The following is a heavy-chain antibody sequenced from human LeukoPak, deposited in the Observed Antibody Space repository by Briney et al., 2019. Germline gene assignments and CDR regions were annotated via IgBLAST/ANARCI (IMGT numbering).Heavy chain of an antibody. V-gene: IGHV1-18*01. CDR2: ISGSNGNT. J-gene: IGHJ4*02. CDR3: ATEESPAAGVDY. Sequence: ASVKVSFKASGYTFTRYGVSWVRQAPGQGLEGMGWISGSNGNTYYAQKFQGRVTMTTDTSTSTAYMELRSLRSDDTAVYYCATEESPAAGVDYWGQGTLVTVSS. D-gene: IGHD2-2*01. CDR1: GYTFTRYG.